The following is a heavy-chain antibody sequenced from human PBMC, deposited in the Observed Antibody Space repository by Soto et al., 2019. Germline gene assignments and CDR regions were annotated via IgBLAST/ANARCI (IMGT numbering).Heavy chain of an antibody. J-gene: IGHJ5*02. CDR3: AKLLHYDYIWGAFDP. D-gene: IGHD3-16*01. CDR2: IYYSGST. CDR1: GGSISSYY. V-gene: IGHV4-59*08. Sequence: QVQLQESGPGLVKPSETLSLTCTVSGGSISSYYWSWIRQPPGKGLEWIGYIYYSGSTNYNPSLKSRVTISVDTSKNQFSLKLSSVTAADTAVYYCAKLLHYDYIWGAFDPWGQGTLVTVSS.